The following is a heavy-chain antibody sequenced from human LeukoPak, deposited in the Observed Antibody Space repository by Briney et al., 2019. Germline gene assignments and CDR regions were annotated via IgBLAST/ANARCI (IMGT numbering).Heavy chain of an antibody. V-gene: IGHV3-33*08. CDR3: AREGITLVRGVIPVNVNAFDI. D-gene: IGHD3-10*01. J-gene: IGHJ3*02. Sequence: GRSLRLSCAASGFTFNNFGFHWVRQAPGKGLEWVAVIWYDGSNKFYADSVKGRFTISRDNSKNTLYLQMNSLRAEDTAVYYCAREGITLVRGVIPVNVNAFDIWGQGTMVTVSS. CDR2: IWYDGSNK. CDR1: GFTFNNFG.